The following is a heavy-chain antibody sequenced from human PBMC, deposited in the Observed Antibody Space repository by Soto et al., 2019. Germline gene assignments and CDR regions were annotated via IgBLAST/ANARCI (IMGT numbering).Heavy chain of an antibody. D-gene: IGHD3-10*01. CDR1: GFTLSGRS. CDR3: ARGWFGQDG. Sequence: EVQLVESGGGLVQPGGSLRLSCAASGFTLSGRSMHWVRQAPGKGLVWVSGIDNAGTDSTYADSVKGRFTSSRDNAKNMLYLQMNSLRVEDTAVYYCARGWFGQDGWGKGTTVNVSS. J-gene: IGHJ6*04. V-gene: IGHV3-74*01. CDR2: IDNAGTDS.